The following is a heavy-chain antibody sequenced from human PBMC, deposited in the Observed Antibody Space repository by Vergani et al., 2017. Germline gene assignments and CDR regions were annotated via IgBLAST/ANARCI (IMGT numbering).Heavy chain of an antibody. CDR3: ASQNTYGAGAGYFDY. CDR2: ISSSSSTI. V-gene: IGHV3-48*01. J-gene: IGHJ4*02. D-gene: IGHD4-17*01. Sequence: EVQLVESGGGLVQSGGSLRLSCAASGFTFSSYSMNWARQAPGKGLEWVSYISSSSSTIYYADSVKGRFTISRDNAKNSLYLQMNSLRAEDTAEYYCASQNTYGAGAGYFDYWGQGTLVTVSS. CDR1: GFTFSSYS.